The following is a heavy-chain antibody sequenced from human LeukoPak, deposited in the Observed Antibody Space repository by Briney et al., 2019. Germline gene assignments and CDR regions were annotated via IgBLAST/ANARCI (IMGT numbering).Heavy chain of an antibody. V-gene: IGHV3-48*01. Sequence: GGSLRLSCAASGFTFNNYAMTWVRQAPGKTLEWISYIGHTGSPAHYADSVRGRFTISRDNAKNSLYLQMNSLTVEDTAVYYCARDQRPYCGGECYCAIDLWGRGTLVTVSS. CDR3: ARDQRPYCGGECYCAIDL. J-gene: IGHJ3*01. CDR1: GFTFNNYA. CDR2: IGHTGSPA. D-gene: IGHD2-21*01.